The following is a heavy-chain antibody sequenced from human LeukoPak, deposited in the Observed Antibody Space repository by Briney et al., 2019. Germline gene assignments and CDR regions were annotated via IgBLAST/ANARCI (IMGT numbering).Heavy chain of an antibody. V-gene: IGHV4-39*07. D-gene: IGHD1-26*01. J-gene: IGHJ5*02. CDR1: GDSINSRSYY. CDR2: IYYSGST. CDR3: ARGHSRWDPGYNWFDP. Sequence: NTSETLSLTCTVSGDSINSRSYYWGWIRQPPGKGLEWIGSIYYSGSTNYNPSLKSRVTISVDTSKTQFSLKLSSVTAADTAVYYCARGHSRWDPGYNWFDPWGQGTLVTVSS.